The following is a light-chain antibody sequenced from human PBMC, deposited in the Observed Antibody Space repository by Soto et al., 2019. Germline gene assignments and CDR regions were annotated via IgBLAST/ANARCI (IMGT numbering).Light chain of an antibody. Sequence: EIVLTQSPVTLSLSPGERATLSCRASESVASSYLAWYQQKPGQAPRLLIYGASSRATGIPDRFSGSGSGTDFNLTISRLEPEDFAVYYCHHYGNSPKTFGQGTKVDIK. CDR1: ESVASSY. J-gene: IGKJ1*01. CDR2: GAS. CDR3: HHYGNSPKT. V-gene: IGKV3-20*01.